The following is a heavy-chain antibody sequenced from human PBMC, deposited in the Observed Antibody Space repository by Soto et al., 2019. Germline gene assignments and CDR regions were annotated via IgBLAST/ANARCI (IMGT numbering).Heavy chain of an antibody. J-gene: IGHJ3*02. Sequence: SLNVSCQASGGTFSSSAISWVRQAPGQGLEWMGGIIPIFGTANYAQKFQGRVTITADESTSTAYMELSSLRSEDTAVYYCARARREIVVVRVISGAFDIWGQGTMVTVSS. V-gene: IGHV1-69*13. CDR1: GGTFSSSA. CDR3: ARARREIVVVRVISGAFDI. D-gene: IGHD3-22*01. CDR2: IIPIFGTA.